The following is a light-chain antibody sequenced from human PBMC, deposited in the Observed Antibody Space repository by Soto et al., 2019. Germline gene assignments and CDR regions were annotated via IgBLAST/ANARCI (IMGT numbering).Light chain of an antibody. J-gene: IGKJ5*01. CDR2: TAS. Sequence: DIQLTQSPSFLSASVGDRVTITCRASQGISNYLAWYQQRPGKSPNLLIYTASTLQSGVPSRFRGSGSGTEFTLTISRLQPEDFATYYCQQRHSYPITFGQGTRLEIK. CDR1: QGISNY. V-gene: IGKV1-9*01. CDR3: QQRHSYPIT.